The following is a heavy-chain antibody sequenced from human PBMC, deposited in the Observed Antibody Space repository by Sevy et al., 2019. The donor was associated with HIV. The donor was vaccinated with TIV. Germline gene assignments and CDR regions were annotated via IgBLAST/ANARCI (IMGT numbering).Heavy chain of an antibody. CDR1: GGSISSSNW. V-gene: IGHV4-4*02. CDR3: ARDPYYGSGSYYRAFDY. J-gene: IGHJ4*02. CDR2: IYHSGST. Sequence: SEPLSLTCAVSGGSISSSNWWSWVRQPPGKGLEWIGEIYHSGSTNYNPSLKSRVTISVDKSKNQFSLKLSSVTAADTAVYYCARDPYYGSGSYYRAFDYWGQGTLVTVSS. D-gene: IGHD3-10*01.